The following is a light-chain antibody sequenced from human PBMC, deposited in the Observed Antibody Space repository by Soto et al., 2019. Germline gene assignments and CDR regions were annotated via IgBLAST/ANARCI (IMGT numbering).Light chain of an antibody. Sequence: EIVLTQSPGTLYLSPGERATLSCRASQSVSSSYLAWYQQKPGQGPRLLIYGASSRATGIPDRFRGSGSGTDFTLTISRLEPEDFAVYYCQQYAGSPKTFGQGTKVDIK. CDR1: QSVSSSY. V-gene: IGKV3-20*01. CDR2: GAS. J-gene: IGKJ1*01. CDR3: QQYAGSPKT.